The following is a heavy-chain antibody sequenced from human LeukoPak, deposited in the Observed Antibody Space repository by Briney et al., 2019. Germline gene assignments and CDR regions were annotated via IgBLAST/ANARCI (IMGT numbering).Heavy chain of an antibody. D-gene: IGHD2-15*01. CDR2: INPNSGGT. J-gene: IGHJ3*02. V-gene: IGHV1-2*02. Sequence: ASVKVSCKASGYTFTGYYMHWERQAPGQGLEWMGWINPNSGGTNYAQKFQGRVTMTRDTSISTAYMELSRLRSDDTAVYYCARTSTAIVVVAAATPLGAFDIWGQGTMVTVSS. CDR3: ARTSTAIVVVAAATPLGAFDI. CDR1: GYTFTGYY.